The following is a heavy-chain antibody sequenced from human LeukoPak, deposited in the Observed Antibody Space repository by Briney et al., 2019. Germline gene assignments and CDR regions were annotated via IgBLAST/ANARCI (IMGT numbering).Heavy chain of an antibody. Sequence: SETLSLTCTVSGVSISSYYWSWIRQPPEKGLEWIGYIYYSGSTNYNPSLKSRVTISVDTSKNQFSLKVSSVTAADTAVYYCARGYSGWPYYFDYWGQGTLVAVSS. CDR1: GVSISSYY. J-gene: IGHJ4*02. D-gene: IGHD6-19*01. CDR3: ARGYSGWPYYFDY. V-gene: IGHV4-59*01. CDR2: IYYSGST.